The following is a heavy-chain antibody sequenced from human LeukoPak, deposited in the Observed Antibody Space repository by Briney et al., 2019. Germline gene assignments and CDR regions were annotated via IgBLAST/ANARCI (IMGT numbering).Heavy chain of an antibody. V-gene: IGHV4-34*01. D-gene: IGHD2-21*02. CDR2: IHHRAGA. CDR1: GGSFTDYY. CDR3: ARGPVRDDGLTGISYYFGLDV. J-gene: IGHJ6*02. Sequence: SSETLSLTCAVYGGSFTDYYWSWIRHLPGKGLEWIGEIHHRAGANYNPSLWGRVTISADTSKNQFSLHLTSVTAADTATFYCARGPVRDDGLTGISYYFGLDVWGHGTAVTVFS.